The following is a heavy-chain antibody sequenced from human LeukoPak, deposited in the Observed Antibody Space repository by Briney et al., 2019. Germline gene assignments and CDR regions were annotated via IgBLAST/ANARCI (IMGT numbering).Heavy chain of an antibody. V-gene: IGHV3-30*02. D-gene: IGHD5-18*01. CDR1: GFTFSSYG. Sequence: GGSLRLSCAASGFTFSSYGMHWVRQAPGKGLEWVAFIRYDGSNKYYADSVKGRFTISRDNSKNTLYLQMNSLRAEDTAVYYCNFYSNPFKYSRGAFDIWGQGTMVTVSS. CDR3: NFYSNPFKYSRGAFDI. J-gene: IGHJ3*02. CDR2: IRYDGSNK.